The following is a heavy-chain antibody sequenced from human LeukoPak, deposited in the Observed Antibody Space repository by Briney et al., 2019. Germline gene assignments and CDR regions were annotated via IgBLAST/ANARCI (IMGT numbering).Heavy chain of an antibody. D-gene: IGHD2-15*01. J-gene: IGHJ4*02. CDR2: ISYDGSNK. CDR1: GFTFSSYG. V-gene: IGHV3-30*18. CDR3: AKLVVVAANFDY. Sequence: GGSLRLSCAASGFTFSSYGMHWVRQAPGKGLEWVAVISYDGSNKYYADSVKGRFTISRDNSKNTLYLQMNSLRAGDTAVYYCAKLVVVAANFDYWGQGTLVTVSS.